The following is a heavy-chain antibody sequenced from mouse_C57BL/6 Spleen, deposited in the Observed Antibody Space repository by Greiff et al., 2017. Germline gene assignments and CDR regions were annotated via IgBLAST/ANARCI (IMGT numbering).Heavy chain of an antibody. CDR2: INPSSGYT. CDR1: GYTFTSYW. V-gene: IGHV1-7*01. CDR3: AREGGHYYGNNDFDD. J-gene: IGHJ2*01. Sequence: QVQLQQSGAELAKPGASVKLSCKASGYTFTSYWMHWVKQRPGQGLEWIGYINPSSGYTKYNQKFKDKATLTAAKSSSTAYMQLSSLTYEDSAVYYCAREGGHYYGNNDFDDWGQGTTLTVSS. D-gene: IGHD2-1*01.